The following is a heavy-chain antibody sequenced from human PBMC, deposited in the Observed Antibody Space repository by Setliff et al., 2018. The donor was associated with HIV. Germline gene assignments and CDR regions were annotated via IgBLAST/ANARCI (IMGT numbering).Heavy chain of an antibody. CDR2: IRISDGVI. D-gene: IGHD3-10*01. V-gene: IGHV3-23*01. CDR3: AKDLLASFGEPCPPTANWFDP. CDR1: GFSLKNYA. Sequence: LRLSCAASGFSLKNYAMRWVRQAPGKGLEWVSVIRISDGVIYYADSVKGRFTISRDNSKNTLYLQMNSLRVEDTAVYYCAKDLLASFGEPCPPTANWFDPWGQGTLVTFSS. J-gene: IGHJ5*02.